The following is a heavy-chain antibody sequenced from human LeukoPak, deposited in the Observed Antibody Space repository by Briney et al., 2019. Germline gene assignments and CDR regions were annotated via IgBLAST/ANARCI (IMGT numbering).Heavy chain of an antibody. CDR1: GYTFTIYY. CDR3: ARGQYYGDITFPLHY. Sequence: ASVKVSCKASGYTFTIYYIHWVRQAPGINPSGGSTNYAQKFQGRVTMTRDTSTSTVYMELSSLRSEDTAVYFCARGQYYGDITFPLHYWGQGTLVTVSS. CDR2: NPSGGST. V-gene: IGHV1-46*01. D-gene: IGHD4-17*01. J-gene: IGHJ4*02.